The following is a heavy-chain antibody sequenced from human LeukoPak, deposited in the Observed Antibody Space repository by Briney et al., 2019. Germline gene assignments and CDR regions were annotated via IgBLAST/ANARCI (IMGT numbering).Heavy chain of an antibody. CDR3: AKGLKGYFYAPVY. CDR2: ISGSGGST. J-gene: IGHJ4*02. Sequence: GGSLRLPCAASGFTFSSYAMSWVRQAPGKGLEWVSGISGSGGSTYYAGSVKGRFTISRDNSKNTLYLQMNSLRAEDTAIYYCAKGLKGYFYAPVYWGQGTLVTVSS. V-gene: IGHV3-23*01. D-gene: IGHD2/OR15-2a*01. CDR1: GFTFSSYA.